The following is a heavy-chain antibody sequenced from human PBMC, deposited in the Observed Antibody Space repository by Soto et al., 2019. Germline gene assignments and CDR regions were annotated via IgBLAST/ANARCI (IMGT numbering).Heavy chain of an antibody. V-gene: IGHV4-59*01. CDR1: GGSISSYY. D-gene: IGHD2-2*01. Sequence: SETLSLTCTVSGGSISSYYWSWIRQPPGKGLEWIGYIYYSGSTNYNPSLKSRVTISVDTSKNQFSLKLSSVTAADTAVYYCARADIVVVPARAKGAWFDPWGQGTLVTVSS. CDR2: IYYSGST. J-gene: IGHJ5*02. CDR3: ARADIVVVPARAKGAWFDP.